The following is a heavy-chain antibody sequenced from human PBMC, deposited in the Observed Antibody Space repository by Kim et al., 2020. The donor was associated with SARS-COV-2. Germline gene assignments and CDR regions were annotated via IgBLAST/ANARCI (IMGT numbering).Heavy chain of an antibody. Sequence: GGSLRLSCAASGFTFNSYGMNWVRQAPGKGLEWVSAISGSGISTYYADSMKGRFTISRDNAKHTLYLQINSLRAEDTAVYYCAKAIGGYGNWFDPWGQGTLVTVSS. CDR1: GFTFNSYG. CDR3: AKAIGGYGNWFDP. V-gene: IGHV3-23*01. J-gene: IGHJ5*02. CDR2: ISGSGIST. D-gene: IGHD2-15*01.